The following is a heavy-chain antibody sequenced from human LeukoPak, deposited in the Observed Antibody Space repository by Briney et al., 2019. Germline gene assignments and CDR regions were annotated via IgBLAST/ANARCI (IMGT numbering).Heavy chain of an antibody. V-gene: IGHV3-15*01. CDR3: ARGPSSRSPLAGDWRFDL. CDR1: GFTFSDAW. CDR2: IKSRTDGGTT. D-gene: IGHD3-16*01. Sequence: GGSLRLSCAASGFTFSDAWMSWVRQAPGKGLEWVGRIKSRTDGGTTDYSAPVKGRFTISRDDSKNTLYLQMDILRVEDSAVYYCARGPSSRSPLAGDWRFDLWGRGSLVTVSS. J-gene: IGHJ2*01.